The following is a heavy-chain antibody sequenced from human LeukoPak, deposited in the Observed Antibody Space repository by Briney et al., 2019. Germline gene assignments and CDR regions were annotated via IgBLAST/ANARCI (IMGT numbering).Heavy chain of an antibody. CDR3: ASTHCASPSCYSYYYSGLDV. CDR1: GGSISSGTHY. V-gene: IGHV4-31*11. D-gene: IGHD2-2*01. Sequence: SETLSLTCAVSGGSISSGTHYWNWIRQHPGRGLEWIGHIYNTGSAYYNPSLMSRVSISIDTSKNQFSLKLSSVTAADTAVYYCASTHCASPSCYSYYYSGLDVWGQGTTVIVSS. CDR2: IYNTGSA. J-gene: IGHJ6*02.